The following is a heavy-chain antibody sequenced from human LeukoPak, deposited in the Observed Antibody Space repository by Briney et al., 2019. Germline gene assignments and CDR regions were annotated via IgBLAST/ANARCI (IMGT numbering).Heavy chain of an antibody. V-gene: IGHV1-2*02. CDR1: GYTFSDNY. Sequence: ASVKMSCKASGYTFSDNYIHWVRQAPGQGLEWVGWINPNSGGTNYAQKFEGRVTMTSDTSISTSYMELSGLTSGDTAIYFCARAHSSLRLYFFDCWGQGTLVTVSS. CDR3: ARAHSSLRLYFFDC. D-gene: IGHD6-13*01. J-gene: IGHJ4*02. CDR2: INPNSGGT.